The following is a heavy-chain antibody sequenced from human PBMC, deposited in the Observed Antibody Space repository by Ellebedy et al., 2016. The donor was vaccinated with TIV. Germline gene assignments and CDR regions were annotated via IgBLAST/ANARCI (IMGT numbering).Heavy chain of an antibody. J-gene: IGHJ4*02. D-gene: IGHD2-8*01. Sequence: SDTLSLTCTVSGGSIRSYYWSWIRQPPGKGLEWIGYIYYSGSTNYNPSLKSRVTISVDTSKNQFSLKLSSVTAADTAVYYCARTNGEFDYWGQGTLVTVSS. CDR2: IYYSGST. V-gene: IGHV4-59*07. CDR3: ARTNGEFDY. CDR1: GGSIRSYY.